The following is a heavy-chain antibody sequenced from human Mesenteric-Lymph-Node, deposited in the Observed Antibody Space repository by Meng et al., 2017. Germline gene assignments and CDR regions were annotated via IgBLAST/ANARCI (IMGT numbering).Heavy chain of an antibody. D-gene: IGHD6-13*01. CDR3: ARGDSSSWYVDFQH. V-gene: IGHV1-2*02. J-gene: IGHJ1*01. Sequence: ASVKVSCKASGYTFTGYYMHWVRQAPGQGLEWMGWINPNSGGTNYAQKFQGRVTMTRDTSISTAYMELSRLRSDDTAVYYCARGDSSSWYVDFQHWGQGTLVTVSS. CDR2: INPNSGGT. CDR1: GYTFTGYY.